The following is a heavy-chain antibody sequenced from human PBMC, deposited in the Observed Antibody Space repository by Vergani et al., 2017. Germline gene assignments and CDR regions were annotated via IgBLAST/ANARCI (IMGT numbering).Heavy chain of an antibody. D-gene: IGHD3-16*01. CDR2: INPSGGST. V-gene: IGHV1-46*03. CDR3: ARMADNNLLGDGEYFDY. Sequence: QVQLVQSGAEVKKPGASVKVSCKASGYTFTSYYMHWVRQAPGQGLEWMGIINPSGGSTSYAQKFQGRVTMTRDTSTSTVYMELSSLRSEDTAVYYCARMADNNLLGDGEYFDYWGQGTLVTVSS. J-gene: IGHJ4*02. CDR1: GYTFTSYY.